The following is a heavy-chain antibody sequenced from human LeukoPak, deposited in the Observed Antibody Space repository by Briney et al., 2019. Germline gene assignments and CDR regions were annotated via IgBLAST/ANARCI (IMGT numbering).Heavy chain of an antibody. V-gene: IGHV3-74*01. CDR3: ATLAYGPDY. CDR2: IDSDGHTT. J-gene: IGHJ4*02. CDR1: GFTFSRYW. Sequence: GGSLRLSCAASGFTFSRYWMHWVRQAPGKGLVWVSGIDSDGHTTFYADYVKGRFTISRDNARNTLFLQMNSLGAEDTAVYYCATLAYGPDYWGQGTLVTVSS. D-gene: IGHD3-10*01.